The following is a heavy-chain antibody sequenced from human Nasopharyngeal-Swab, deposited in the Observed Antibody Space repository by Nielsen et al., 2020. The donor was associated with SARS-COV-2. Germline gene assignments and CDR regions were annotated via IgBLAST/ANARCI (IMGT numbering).Heavy chain of an antibody. CDR2: ISAYNGNT. D-gene: IGHD2-2*01. J-gene: IGHJ3*02. CDR3: ARVGGYCSSTSCYRSAFDI. V-gene: IGHV1-18*04. CDR1: GFTLSRYG. Sequence: APVKVSFQGFGFTLSRYGISRVRPAPWQRVWWMGWISAYNGNTNYAQKLQGRVTMTTDTSTSTAYMELRSLRSDDTAVYYCARVGGYCSSTSCYRSAFDIWGQGTMVTVSS.